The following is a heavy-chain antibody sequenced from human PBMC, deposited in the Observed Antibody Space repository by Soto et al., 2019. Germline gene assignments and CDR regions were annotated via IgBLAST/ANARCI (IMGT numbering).Heavy chain of an antibody. Sequence: GGSLRLSCAASGFTFSSHGMHWVRQAPGKGLEWVAVISSDERNKYYGDSVKGRFTISRDNSKNTLYLHMNSLRIEDTAVYYCAKDQNVLRFLEWLTALDYWGQGTLVTVSS. CDR2: ISSDERNK. CDR1: GFTFSSHG. V-gene: IGHV3-30*18. D-gene: IGHD3-3*01. CDR3: AKDQNVLRFLEWLTALDY. J-gene: IGHJ4*02.